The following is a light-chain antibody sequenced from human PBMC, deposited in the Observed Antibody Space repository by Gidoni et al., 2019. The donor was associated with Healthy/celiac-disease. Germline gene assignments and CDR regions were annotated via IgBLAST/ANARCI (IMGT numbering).Light chain of an antibody. CDR1: QGISSY. CDR2: AAS. V-gene: IGKV1-8*01. CDR3: QQYYSYPRT. Sequence: AIRMTQSPSSFPASTGDRVTITCRASQGISSYLAWFQQKPGKAPKLLIYAASTLQSGVPSRFSGSVSGTDFTLTISCLQSEYFATYYCQQYYSYPRTFXQXTKVEIK. J-gene: IGKJ1*01.